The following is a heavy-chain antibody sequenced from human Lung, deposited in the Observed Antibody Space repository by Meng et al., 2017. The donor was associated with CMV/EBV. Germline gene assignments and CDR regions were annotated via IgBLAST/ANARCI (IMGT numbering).Heavy chain of an antibody. Sequence: ASVXVSCKASGYTFTGYYMHWVRQAPGQGLEWMGWINPNSGGTNYAQKFQGRVTMTRDKSISTAYMELSRLRSDDTAVYDCARSPGGGWFDPWGEGTLVTVSS. J-gene: IGHJ5*02. V-gene: IGHV1-2*02. CDR2: INPNSGGT. CDR1: GYTFTGYY. CDR3: ARSPGGGWFDP. D-gene: IGHD6-25*01.